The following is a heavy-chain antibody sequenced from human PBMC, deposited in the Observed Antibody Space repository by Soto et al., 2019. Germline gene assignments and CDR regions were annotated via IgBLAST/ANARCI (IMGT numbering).Heavy chain of an antibody. J-gene: IGHJ1*01. CDR1: GFTFSHYD. CDR2: IGHSGSSV. CDR3: WRGDYETPGFHLVHI. V-gene: IGHV3-48*03. D-gene: IGHD3-22*01. Sequence: PGGSLRLSCVASGFTFSHYDMNWVRQAPGNGLEWVSYIGHSGSSVKYLDHLKAWVSIARENSKNSLFLQMTYLGAEDPVIYYCWRGDYETPGFHLVHIWCPGTLVAVSS.